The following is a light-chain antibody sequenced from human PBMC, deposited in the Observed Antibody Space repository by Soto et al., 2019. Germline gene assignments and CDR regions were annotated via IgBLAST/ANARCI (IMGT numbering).Light chain of an antibody. CDR3: QQYGNLLWT. V-gene: IGKV3-20*01. J-gene: IGKJ1*01. CDR1: QSVSNNY. CDR2: GAS. Sequence: DIVLTQSPRTLSLSPGERATLSCRASQSVSNNYLAWYQQKPGQAPRLLIYGASNRATGIPDRFSGSGSGTDFTLTISRLESEDFAVYYCQQYGNLLWTFGQGTKVDIK.